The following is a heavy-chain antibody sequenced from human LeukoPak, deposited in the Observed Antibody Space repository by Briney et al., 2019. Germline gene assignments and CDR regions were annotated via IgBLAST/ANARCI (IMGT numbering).Heavy chain of an antibody. CDR1: GGSISSYY. Sequence: SETLSLTCTVSGGSISSYYWSWIRQPPGKGLEWIGYIYYSGSTNYNPSLKSRVTISVDTSKNQFSLKMSSVTAADTAVYYCARFDGYYGMGVWGKGTTVTVSS. CDR3: ARFDGYYGMGV. CDR2: IYYSGST. J-gene: IGHJ6*04. D-gene: IGHD5-24*01. V-gene: IGHV4-59*01.